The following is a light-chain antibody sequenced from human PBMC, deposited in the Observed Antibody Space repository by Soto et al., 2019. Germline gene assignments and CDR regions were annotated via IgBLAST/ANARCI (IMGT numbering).Light chain of an antibody. V-gene: IGLV1-47*02. Sequence: QSVLTQPPSASGTPGQRVTISCSGSSSNIGNNYVFWYQQFPGTAPKVIIYSDKQRPSGVPNRFSGSKSGTSASLAISGLLSEDEADYYCDGWDARLSGGVFGGGTKVTVL. CDR1: SSNIGNNY. J-gene: IGLJ3*02. CDR2: SDK. CDR3: DGWDARLSGGV.